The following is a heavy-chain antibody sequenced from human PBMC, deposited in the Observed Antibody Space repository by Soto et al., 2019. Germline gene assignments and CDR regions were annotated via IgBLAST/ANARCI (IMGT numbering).Heavy chain of an antibody. CDR1: GYTFSDYS. V-gene: IGHV3-11*01. D-gene: IGHD3-3*01. CDR3: ASHYDMWSGYLSPVDY. J-gene: IGHJ4*02. Sequence: QLQLVESGGDLVKPGGSLILSCDDSGYTFSDYSMSWIRQAPVKGLEWISYIDTSGTKIYYADSVKCRFTITRDNDKNSLYLEMNSLRDEDTAVYYCASHYDMWSGYLSPVDYWGQGTLVTVSA. CDR2: IDTSGTKI.